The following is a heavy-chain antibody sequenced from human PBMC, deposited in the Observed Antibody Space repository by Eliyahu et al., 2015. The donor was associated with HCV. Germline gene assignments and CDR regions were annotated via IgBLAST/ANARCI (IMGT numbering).Heavy chain of an antibody. CDR2: INPNXGGT. CDR3: ARDYSYYDSSGYYFFVY. V-gene: IGHV1-2*02. D-gene: IGHD3-22*01. J-gene: IGHJ4*02. Sequence: QVQLVQSGAEVKKPGASVXVSXKASGYTFXGYYMHWVRQAPGQGLEWMGWINPNXGGTNYARKFQGRVTMTRDTSISTAYMELSRLRSDDTAVYYCARDYSYYDSSGYYFFVYWGQGTLVTVSS. CDR1: GYTFXGYY.